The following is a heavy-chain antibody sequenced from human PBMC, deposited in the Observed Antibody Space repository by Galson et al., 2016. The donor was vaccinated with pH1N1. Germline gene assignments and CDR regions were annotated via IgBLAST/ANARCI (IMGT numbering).Heavy chain of an antibody. J-gene: IGHJ5*02. D-gene: IGHD3-16*01. CDR3: ARSRSCDAYRCYDSHNYFGP. Sequence: ETLSLTCDVSDYFISNCCYWGWIRQPPGKGLEWVGSMHHAGSTYRSPTLKSRLTILIDASRNHFSLSLRSVRASDTAVYYCARSRSCDAYRCYDSHNYFGPWGQGVLVTVSS. CDR1: DYFISNCCY. CDR2: MHHAGST. V-gene: IGHV4-38-2*01.